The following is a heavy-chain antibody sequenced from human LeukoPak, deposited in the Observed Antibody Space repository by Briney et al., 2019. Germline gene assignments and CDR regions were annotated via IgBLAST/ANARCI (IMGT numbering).Heavy chain of an antibody. V-gene: IGHV1-69*05. D-gene: IGHD3-22*01. CDR1: GGTFSSYA. CDR2: IIPIFGTA. Sequence: GSSVKVSCKASGGTFSSYAISWVRQAPGQGLEWMGGIIPIFGTANYAQKFQGRVTITTDESTSTAYMELSSLRSEDTPMYYCARNGYYDSSGYYYPFDYWGQGTLVTVSS. CDR3: ARNGYYDSSGYYYPFDY. J-gene: IGHJ4*02.